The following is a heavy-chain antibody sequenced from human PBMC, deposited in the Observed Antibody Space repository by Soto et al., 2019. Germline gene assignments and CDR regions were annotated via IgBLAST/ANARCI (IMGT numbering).Heavy chain of an antibody. CDR2: INAGNGNT. Sequence: ASVKVSCKASGYTFTSYAMHWVRQAPGQRLEWMGWINAGNGNTKYSQKFQGRVTITRDTSASTAYMELSRLRSDDTAVYYCARADYDFWGGSSFSPLDVWGQGTTVTVSS. CDR3: ARADYDFWGGSSFSPLDV. D-gene: IGHD3-3*01. J-gene: IGHJ6*02. CDR1: GYTFTSYA. V-gene: IGHV1-3*01.